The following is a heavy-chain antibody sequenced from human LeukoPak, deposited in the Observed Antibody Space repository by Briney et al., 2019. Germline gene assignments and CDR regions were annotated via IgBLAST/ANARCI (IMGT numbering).Heavy chain of an antibody. Sequence: PGGSLRLSCAASGFTFSTYGMHWVRQAPGKGLEWVAFMQYDGSIKLYADSVKGRFTISRDNSKNTLYLQMNSVRGEDTAVYYSAKDLVGSGWREDYWGEGTLVSVSS. CDR3: AKDLVGSGWREDY. CDR2: MQYDGSIK. V-gene: IGHV3-30*02. J-gene: IGHJ4*02. CDR1: GFTFSTYG. D-gene: IGHD6-19*01.